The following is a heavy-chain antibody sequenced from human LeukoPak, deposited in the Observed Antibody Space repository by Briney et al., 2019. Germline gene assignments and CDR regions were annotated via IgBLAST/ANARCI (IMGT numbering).Heavy chain of an antibody. J-gene: IGHJ4*02. D-gene: IGHD3-10*01. V-gene: IGHV4-39*07. CDR3: ARELVRGGIWDY. CDR2: IYHSGST. CDR1: GGSISSSSYY. Sequence: SETLSLTCTVSGGSISSSSYYWGWIRQPPGKGLEWIGSIYHSGSTYYNPSLKSRVTISVDTSKNQFSLKLSSVTAADTAVYYCARELVRGGIWDYWGQGTLVTVSS.